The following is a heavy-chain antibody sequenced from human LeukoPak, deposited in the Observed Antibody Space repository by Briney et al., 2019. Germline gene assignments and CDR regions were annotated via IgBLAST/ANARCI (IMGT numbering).Heavy chain of an antibody. Sequence: SETLSLTCTVSGYSINSGYYWVWIRQPPGKGLEWIGSIYRSGSTNYNPSLKSRVIISVDTSKNQFSLNLSSVTAADTAVYYCARGRNMVRGVIELLFDPWGQGTLVTVSS. J-gene: IGHJ5*02. D-gene: IGHD3-10*01. CDR2: IYRSGST. CDR1: GYSINSGYY. V-gene: IGHV4-38-2*02. CDR3: ARGRNMVRGVIELLFDP.